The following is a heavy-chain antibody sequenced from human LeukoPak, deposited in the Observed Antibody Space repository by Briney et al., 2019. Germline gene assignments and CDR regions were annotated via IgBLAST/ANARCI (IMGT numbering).Heavy chain of an antibody. CDR2: IKSDARRT. V-gene: IGHV3-74*01. CDR3: ARLLYYYDSSIYQRYFDY. Sequence: GGSLRLSCAASGFTFSGYWMHWVRQAPGKGLVWVSRIKSDARRTDYADSVKGRFTISRDNSQNTLYLQMNSLRPEDTAVYYCARLLYYYDSSIYQRYFDYWGQGTLVTVSS. J-gene: IGHJ4*02. D-gene: IGHD3-22*01. CDR1: GFTFSGYW.